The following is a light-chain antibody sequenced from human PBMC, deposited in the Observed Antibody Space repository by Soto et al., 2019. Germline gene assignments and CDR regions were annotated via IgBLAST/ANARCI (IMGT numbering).Light chain of an antibody. CDR2: DAS. V-gene: IGKV3-11*01. Sequence: EIVLTQSPATLSLSPGERGTLSYRASQSVSSSLAWYQQKPGQAPRLLIYDASNRATGIPARFSGSGSGTDFILTISSLEPEDFAVYYCQQRSSWPRTFGQGTKVEIK. CDR1: QSVSSS. CDR3: QQRSSWPRT. J-gene: IGKJ1*01.